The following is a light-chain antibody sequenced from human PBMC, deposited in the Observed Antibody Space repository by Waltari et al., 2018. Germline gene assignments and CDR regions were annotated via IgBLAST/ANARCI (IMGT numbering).Light chain of an antibody. CDR2: EAS. J-gene: IGKJ2*01. CDR3: QHYSTYFWYT. V-gene: IGKV1-5*03. CDR1: QSIVRW. Sequence: PRTQSPSTLSASVGARVTTTCRATQSIVRWVAWYQQKPGKAPKLLIYEASKLKSGVPSTFSASGSGTDCTLTISSLQPDDFATYYCQHYSTYFWYTCGQGTKLEIK.